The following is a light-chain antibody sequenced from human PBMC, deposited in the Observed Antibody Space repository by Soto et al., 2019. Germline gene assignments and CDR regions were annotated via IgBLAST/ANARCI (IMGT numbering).Light chain of an antibody. J-gene: IGKJ3*01. CDR3: QKYNSAPIFT. V-gene: IGKV1-27*01. CDR2: AAS. CDR1: QGISNY. Sequence: DIQMTQSPSSLSASVGDRVTITCRASQGISNYLAWYQQKPGKVPKLLIYAASTLQSGVPSRFSGSGSGTDFTLTISRLQREDVATYDCQKYNSAPIFTFGPGTKVDIK.